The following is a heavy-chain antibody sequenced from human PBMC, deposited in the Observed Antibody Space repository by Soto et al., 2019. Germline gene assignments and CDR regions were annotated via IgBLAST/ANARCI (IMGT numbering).Heavy chain of an antibody. Sequence: ASVKVSCKASGYTFTDYDINWVRQATGQGLEWMGWMNPSSGYTGYAQKFQGRVTMTWDTSISTAYMELSSLTSADTAVYYCARFVRHQLPTIDYWGQGALVTVSS. CDR3: ARFVRHQLPTIDY. J-gene: IGHJ4*02. D-gene: IGHD1-26*01. CDR1: GYTFTDYD. CDR2: MNPSSGYT. V-gene: IGHV1-8*01.